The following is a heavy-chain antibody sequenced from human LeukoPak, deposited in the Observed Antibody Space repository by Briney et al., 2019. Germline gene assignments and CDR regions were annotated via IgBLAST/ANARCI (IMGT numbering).Heavy chain of an antibody. D-gene: IGHD3-10*01. Sequence: GGSLRLSCAASGFTFSTYSMNWVRQAPGKGLEWVSYISGSGSTIYYADSVKGRFTISRDNAKNSLYLQMNSLRAEDTVVYYCARGRVDGSGSYYPDDAFDIWGQGTMVTVSS. CDR3: ARGRVDGSGSYYPDDAFDI. J-gene: IGHJ3*02. V-gene: IGHV3-48*04. CDR2: ISGSGSTI. CDR1: GFTFSTYS.